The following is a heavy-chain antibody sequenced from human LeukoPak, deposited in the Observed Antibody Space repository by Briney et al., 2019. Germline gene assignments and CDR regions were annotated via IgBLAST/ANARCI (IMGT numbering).Heavy chain of an antibody. V-gene: IGHV4-59*03. CDR2: IHYSGRS. Sequence: SETLSLTCTVSGDSTSSFYWNWLRQSPGKGLVGLGNIHYSGRSVYNPALESRATITINTTRRQFLLKLNSVAAADTAVYFCALAPNSNWFDFWGPGTLVAVSS. D-gene: IGHD2-8*01. J-gene: IGHJ5*01. CDR1: GDSTSSFY. CDR3: ALAPNSNWFDF.